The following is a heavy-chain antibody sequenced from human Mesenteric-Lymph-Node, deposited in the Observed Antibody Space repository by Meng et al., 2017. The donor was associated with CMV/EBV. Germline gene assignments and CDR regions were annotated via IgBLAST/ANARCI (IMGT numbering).Heavy chain of an antibody. CDR3: VSDSSDSVPHDS. CDR1: GFTFSSSA. CDR2: ISSSSNYI. V-gene: IGHV3-21*01. J-gene: IGHJ5*02. Sequence: GGSLRLSCAASGFTFSSSAMSWVRQAPGKGLEWVASISSSSNYIYYADSVKGRFTISRDNSKNAVYLQMNSLRFEDTGVYYCVSDSSDSVPHDSWGQGTRVTVSS. D-gene: IGHD3-16*01.